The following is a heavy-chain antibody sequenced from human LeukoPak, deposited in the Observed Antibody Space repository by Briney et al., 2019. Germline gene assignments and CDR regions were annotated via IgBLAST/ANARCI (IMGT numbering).Heavy chain of an antibody. V-gene: IGHV3-66*01. CDR3: ARVDYGDYGFDY. CDR2: IYSGDST. J-gene: IGHJ4*02. CDR1: GFTVSSNY. D-gene: IGHD4-17*01. Sequence: GGSLRLSCAASGFTVSSNYMSWVRQAPGKGLEWVSVIYSGDSTYYADSVKGRFTISRDNSKNTLYLQMNSLRAEDTAVYYCARVDYGDYGFDYWGQGTLVTVSS.